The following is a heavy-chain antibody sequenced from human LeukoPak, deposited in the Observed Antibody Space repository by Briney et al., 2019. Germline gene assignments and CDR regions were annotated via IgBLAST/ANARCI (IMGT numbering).Heavy chain of an antibody. CDR3: AREGAIVGNAFDL. V-gene: IGHV3-30-3*01. CDR1: GFTFSNYA. Sequence: GGSLRLSCAASGFTFSNYAMHWVRQAPGKGLEWVAMISYDESNQYYVDSVKGRFTISRDNSKESLYLQMNGLRPDDTALYYCAREGAIVGNAFDLWGLGTMVIVSS. D-gene: IGHD3-16*02. J-gene: IGHJ3*01. CDR2: ISYDESNQ.